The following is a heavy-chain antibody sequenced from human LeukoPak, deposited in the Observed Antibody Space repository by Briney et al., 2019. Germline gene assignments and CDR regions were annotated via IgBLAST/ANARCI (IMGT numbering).Heavy chain of an antibody. CDR2: DYYSGST. V-gene: IGHV4-39*07. CDR1: GGSISGGSYY. J-gene: IGHJ3*02. Sequence: SETLSLTCTVSGGSISGGSYYWGWIRQPPGKGLEWIGSDYYSGSTYYNPSLKSRVTISIDTSTNQFSLKLSSVTAADTAVYYCARERPSRVGATNDDAFDIWGQGTMVTVSS. D-gene: IGHD1-26*01. CDR3: ARERPSRVGATNDDAFDI.